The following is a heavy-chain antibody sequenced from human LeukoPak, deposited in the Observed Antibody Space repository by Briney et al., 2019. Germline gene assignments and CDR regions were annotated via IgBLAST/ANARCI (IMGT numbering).Heavy chain of an antibody. CDR2: ISSSSSYI. D-gene: IGHD2-15*01. CDR3: ARGFCSGGICYRITGTFDV. V-gene: IGHV3-21*01. Sequence: AGGSLRLSCAASGFTFSSYSMNWVRQAPGKGLEWVSSISSSSSYIYYADSVKGRFTISRDNAKNSLYLQMNSLRAEDTAVYYCARGFCSGGICYRITGTFDVWGQGTMVTVSS. CDR1: GFTFSSYS. J-gene: IGHJ3*01.